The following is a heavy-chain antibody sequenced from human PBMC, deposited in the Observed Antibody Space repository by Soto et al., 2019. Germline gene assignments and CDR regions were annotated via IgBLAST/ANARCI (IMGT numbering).Heavy chain of an antibody. V-gene: IGHV3-74*03. Sequence: GGSLRLSCAASGFSLRSQWMHWIRQTPGKGLEWVSRSSPDGSTLYADSVKGRFTISRDNAKNTVCLQMNSLRVEDTAMYYCSVSIFGVFHYWGQGTLVTVSS. CDR3: SVSIFGVFHY. CDR1: GFSLRSQW. J-gene: IGHJ4*02. CDR2: SSPDGST. D-gene: IGHD3-3*01.